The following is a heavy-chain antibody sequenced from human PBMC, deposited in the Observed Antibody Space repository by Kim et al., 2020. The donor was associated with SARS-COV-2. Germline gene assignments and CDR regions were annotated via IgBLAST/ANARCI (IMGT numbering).Heavy chain of an antibody. CDR1: GGSFSGYY. J-gene: IGHJ6*02. D-gene: IGHD2-2*01. V-gene: IGHV4-34*01. CDR2: INHSGST. Sequence: SETLSLTCAVYGGSFSGYYWSWIRQPPGKGLEWIGEINHSGSTNYNPSLKSRVTISVDTSKNQFSLKLSSVTAADTAVYYCARGLGYCSSTSCVLRYYYYYGMDVWGQGTTVTVSS. CDR3: ARGLGYCSSTSCVLRYYYYYGMDV.